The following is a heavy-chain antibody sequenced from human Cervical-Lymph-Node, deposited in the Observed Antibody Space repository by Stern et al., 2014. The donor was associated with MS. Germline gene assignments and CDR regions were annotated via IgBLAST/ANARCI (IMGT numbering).Heavy chain of an antibody. CDR2: IRSRANGQAT. V-gene: IGHV3-73*01. CDR3: VSDGSGWRN. CDR1: GIIFSGTS. Sequence: EVQLVESGGGLVQPGGSLKLSCVASGIIFSGTSMHWVRQASGKGLEWIGRIRSRANGQATVYTASVKGRFTISRDDSKNTAYLQMNSVKTEDTAWYYCVSDGSGWRNWGQGTLVTVSS. J-gene: IGHJ4*02. D-gene: IGHD3-10*01.